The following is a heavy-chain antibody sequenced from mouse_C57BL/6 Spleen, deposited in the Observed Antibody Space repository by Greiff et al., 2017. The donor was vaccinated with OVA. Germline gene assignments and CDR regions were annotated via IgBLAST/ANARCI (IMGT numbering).Heavy chain of an antibody. V-gene: IGHV1-64*01. D-gene: IGHD1-2*01. J-gene: IGHJ2*01. CDR1: GYTFTSYW. Sequence: QVQLQQPGAELVKPGASVKLSCKASGYTFTSYWMHWVKQRPGQGLEWIGMIHPNSGSTNYNEKLKSKATLTVDNSSSTAYMQLSSLTSEDSAVYYCAREYYGPFDYWGQGTTLTVSS. CDR3: AREYYGPFDY. CDR2: IHPNSGST.